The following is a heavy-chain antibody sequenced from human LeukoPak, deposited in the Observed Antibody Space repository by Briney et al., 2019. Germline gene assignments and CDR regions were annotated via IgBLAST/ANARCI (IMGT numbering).Heavy chain of an antibody. Sequence: GASVKVSCKVSGYTLIELSMHWVRQAPGKGLEWMGGFDREDGETIYAQKFQGRVTMTEDTSTDTAYMELSSLRSEDTAVYYCATSGPGSYYPCFDYWGQGTLVTVSS. CDR2: FDREDGET. CDR1: GYTLIELS. V-gene: IGHV1-24*01. D-gene: IGHD1-26*01. J-gene: IGHJ4*02. CDR3: ATSGPGSYYPCFDY.